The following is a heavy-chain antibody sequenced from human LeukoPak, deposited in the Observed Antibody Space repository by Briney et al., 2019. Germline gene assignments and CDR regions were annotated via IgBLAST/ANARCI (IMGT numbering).Heavy chain of an antibody. CDR1: GFTFSTYW. Sequence: GGSLRLSCAASGFTFSTYWMHWVRQAPGKGLVWVSGIKSDGSSTSYAGSVKGRFTISRDNGRNTLYLQMNSLRAEDTAVYYCAREYYYGMDVWGQGTTVTVSS. J-gene: IGHJ6*02. CDR3: AREYYYGMDV. CDR2: IKSDGSST. V-gene: IGHV3-74*01.